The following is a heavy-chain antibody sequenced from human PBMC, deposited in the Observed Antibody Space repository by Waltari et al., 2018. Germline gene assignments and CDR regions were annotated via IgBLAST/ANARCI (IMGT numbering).Heavy chain of an antibody. CDR1: GFTVSSNY. CDR3: ARDPDYGEEKDADY. Sequence: EVQLVESGGGLIQPGGSLRLSCAASGFTVSSNYMSWVRQAPGKGRGWVSVIYSGGSTYYADSVKGRFTISRDNSKNTLYLQMNSLRAEDTAVYYCARDPDYGEEKDADYWGQGTLVTVSS. CDR2: IYSGGST. V-gene: IGHV3-53*01. J-gene: IGHJ4*02. D-gene: IGHD4-17*01.